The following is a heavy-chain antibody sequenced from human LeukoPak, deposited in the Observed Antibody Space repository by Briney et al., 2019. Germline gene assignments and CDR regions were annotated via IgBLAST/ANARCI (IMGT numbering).Heavy chain of an antibody. CDR3: VKDDAFDF. J-gene: IGHJ3*01. Sequence: GGSLRLSCEGSGFTFDDYAVHWVRQAPGKGLEWVSGISWNSGSIGHADSVKGRFTISRDNAKNSLYLQMNSLRAEDTAFYYCVKDDAFDFWGRGTVVTVSS. V-gene: IGHV3-9*01. CDR2: ISWNSGSI. CDR1: GFTFDDYA.